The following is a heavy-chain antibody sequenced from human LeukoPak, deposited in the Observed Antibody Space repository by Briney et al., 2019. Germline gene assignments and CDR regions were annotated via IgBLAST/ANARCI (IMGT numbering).Heavy chain of an antibody. CDR3: ARSAVGNWFDP. V-gene: IGHV4-31*03. Sequence: SETLSLTCTVCGGSISIGGYYWSWIRQHPGKGLEWIGYIYYSGSTYYNPSLKSRVTISVDTSKNQFSLKLSSVTAADTAVYYCARSAVGNWFDPWGQGTLVTVSS. J-gene: IGHJ5*02. D-gene: IGHD1-26*01. CDR1: GGSISIGGYY. CDR2: IYYSGST.